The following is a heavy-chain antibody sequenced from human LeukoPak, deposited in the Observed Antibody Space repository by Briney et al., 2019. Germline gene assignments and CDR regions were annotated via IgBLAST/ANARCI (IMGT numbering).Heavy chain of an antibody. J-gene: IGHJ4*02. V-gene: IGHV3-53*01. CDR1: GFSVSSNY. CDR3: AREYYYDNSGYYF. D-gene: IGHD3-22*01. CDR2: IYSGGAT. Sequence: GGSLRLSCAVSGFSVSSNYMSWVRQAPGKGLEWVSVIYSGGATYSADSVKGRFTTSRDNSKNTLYLQMNSLRVEDTAVYYCAREYYYDNSGYYFWGQGTLVAVSS.